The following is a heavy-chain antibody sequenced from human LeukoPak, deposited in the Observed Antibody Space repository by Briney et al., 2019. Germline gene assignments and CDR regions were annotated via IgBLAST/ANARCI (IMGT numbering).Heavy chain of an antibody. CDR2: ISAYNGNT. D-gene: IGHD2-21*01. J-gene: IGHJ4*02. Sequence: GASVKVSCKASGYTFTSYGISWVRQAPGQGLEWMGWISAYNGNTNYAQKLQGRVTMTTDASTSTAYMELRSLRSDDTAVYYCARALVLGPDAIQFMMIAHWGQGTLVTVSS. CDR3: ARALVLGPDAIQFMMIAH. CDR1: GYTFTSYG. V-gene: IGHV1-18*01.